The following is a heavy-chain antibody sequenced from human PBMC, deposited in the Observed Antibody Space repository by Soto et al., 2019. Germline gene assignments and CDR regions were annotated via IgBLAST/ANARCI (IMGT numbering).Heavy chain of an antibody. J-gene: IGHJ4*02. CDR1: GGTFSSYT. Sequence: QVQLVQSGAEVKKPGSSAKVSCKASGGTFSSYTISWVRQAPGQGLEWMGRIIPILGIANYAQKFQGRVTITADKSTSTAYMELSSLRSEDTAVYYCARDSWCSSTSCQLHYFDYWGQGTLVTVSS. V-gene: IGHV1-69*08. D-gene: IGHD2-2*01. CDR2: IIPILGIA. CDR3: ARDSWCSSTSCQLHYFDY.